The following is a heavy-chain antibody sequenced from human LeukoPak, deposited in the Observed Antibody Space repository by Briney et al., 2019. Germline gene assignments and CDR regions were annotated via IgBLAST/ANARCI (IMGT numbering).Heavy chain of an antibody. J-gene: IGHJ6*02. V-gene: IGHV3-73*01. Sequence: PGGSLKLSCAASGFTFSGSAMHWVRQASGKGLEWVGRIRSKANSYATAYAASVKGRFTISRDDSKNTAYLQMNNLKTEDTAVYYCTRTTVTSDNYYYGMDVWGQGTTVTVSS. D-gene: IGHD4-17*01. CDR3: TRTTVTSDNYYYGMDV. CDR2: IRSKANSYAT. CDR1: GFTFSGSA.